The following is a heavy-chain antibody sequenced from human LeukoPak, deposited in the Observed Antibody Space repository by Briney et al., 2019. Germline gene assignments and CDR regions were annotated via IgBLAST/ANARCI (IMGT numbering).Heavy chain of an antibody. CDR2: ISGSGGST. D-gene: IGHD1-1*01. J-gene: IGHJ4*02. V-gene: IGHV3-23*01. CDR3: AKAYANNDRYYCDY. CDR1: GFTFRSYA. Sequence: GGSLRLSCAASGFTFRSYAMSWVRQAPGKGLEWVSSISGSGGSTYYADSVKGRFTVSRDNSQNTLYLQMNSLRAEDRAIYYCAKAYANNDRYYCDYWGQGTLVTVSS.